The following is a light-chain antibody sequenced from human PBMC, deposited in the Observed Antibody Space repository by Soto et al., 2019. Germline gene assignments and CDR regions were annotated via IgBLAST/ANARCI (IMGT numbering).Light chain of an antibody. Sequence: QSVLTQPASVSGSHRQSITISCTGTSSDVGSYNLVSWYQQHPGKAPKLMIYEVSKRPSGVSNRFSGSKSGNTASLTISGLQAEDEADYYCCSYAGSSTFYVFGTGTKVTVL. V-gene: IGLV2-23*02. CDR1: SSDVGSYNL. CDR2: EVS. CDR3: CSYAGSSTFYV. J-gene: IGLJ1*01.